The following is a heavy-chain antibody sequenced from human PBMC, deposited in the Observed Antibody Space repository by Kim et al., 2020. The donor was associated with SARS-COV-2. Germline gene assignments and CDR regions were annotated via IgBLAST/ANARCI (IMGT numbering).Heavy chain of an antibody. V-gene: IGHV1-69*04. CDR1: AGPFTNYA. D-gene: IGHD2-8*02. CDR2: FIPVLGVP. CDR3: AREPVYDSEAGGPWYFDY. Sequence: SVKVSCKASAGPFTNYAISWVRQAPGQGLTWMGRFIPVLGVPNYAHQFQGRVTISADKSTSTVYLDLNTLRSEDTAMYYCAREPVYDSEAGGPWYFDYWGQGTLVTVSS. J-gene: IGHJ4*02.